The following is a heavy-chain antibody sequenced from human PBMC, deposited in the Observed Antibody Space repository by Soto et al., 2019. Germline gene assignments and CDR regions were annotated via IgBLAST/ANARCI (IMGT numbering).Heavy chain of an antibody. Sequence: QVQLVQSGAEVKKPGASVKVSCKASGYMFSTYDINWVRQAPGQGLAWMGWLNPNSGNTGYAQKFQGRVTMTRNTSINTAYMELSSLGSEDTAVYYCARDHRYNWDDEGWFDPWGQGTLVTVSS. CDR1: GYMFSTYD. CDR2: LNPNSGNT. CDR3: ARDHRYNWDDEGWFDP. D-gene: IGHD1-20*01. J-gene: IGHJ5*02. V-gene: IGHV1-8*01.